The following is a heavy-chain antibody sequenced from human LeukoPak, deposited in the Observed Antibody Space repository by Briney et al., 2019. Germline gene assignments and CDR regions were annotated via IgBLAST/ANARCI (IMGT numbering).Heavy chain of an antibody. J-gene: IGHJ5*02. D-gene: IGHD6-13*01. V-gene: IGHV1-18*04. CDR3: ALIAAAGYLDP. CDR2: ISAYNGNT. CDR1: GYTFTSYG. Sequence: ASVKASCKASGYTFTSYGISWVRQAPGQGLEWMGWISAYNGNTNYAQKLQGRVTMTTDTSTSTAYMELRSLRSDDTAVYYCALIAAAGYLDPWGQGTLVTVSS.